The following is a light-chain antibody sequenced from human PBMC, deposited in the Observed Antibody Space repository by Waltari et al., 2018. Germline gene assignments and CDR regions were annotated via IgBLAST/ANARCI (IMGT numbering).Light chain of an antibody. CDR1: SSNIGNNY. J-gene: IGLJ2*01. CDR2: EKK. V-gene: IGLV1-51*01. CDR3: GTWDSSLSVVV. Sequence: QSVLTQPPSVSAAPGQKVTVSCSGSSSNIGNNYVSWYQHLPGTAPKLLIYEKKERPSGIPDRFSGSKSGTSATLGITGLQTGDEGDYYCGTWDSSLSVVVFGGGTKLTVL.